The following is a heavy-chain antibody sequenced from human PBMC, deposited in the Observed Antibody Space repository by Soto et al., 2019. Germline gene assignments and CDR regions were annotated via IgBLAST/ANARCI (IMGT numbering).Heavy chain of an antibody. D-gene: IGHD3-16*01. CDR3: ARVGLYAGDHVPFFDY. CDR2: IYYSGST. J-gene: IGHJ4*02. Sequence: QVQLQESGPGLVKPSETLSLTCTVSGGSISSYYWSWIRQPPGKGLEWIGYIYYSGSTNYNPSLKRRVTISVDTSKNQFSLKLSSVTAADTAVYYCARVGLYAGDHVPFFDYWGQGTLVTVSS. CDR1: GGSISSYY. V-gene: IGHV4-59*01.